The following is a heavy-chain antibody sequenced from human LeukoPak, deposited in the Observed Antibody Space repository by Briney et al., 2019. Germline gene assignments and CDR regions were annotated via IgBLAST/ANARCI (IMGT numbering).Heavy chain of an antibody. CDR2: ISAYNGNT. V-gene: IGHV1-18*01. CDR1: GYTFTSYG. Sequence: VASVKVSCKASGYTFTSYGISWVRQAPGQGLEWMGWISAYNGNTNYAQKLQGRVAMTTDTSTSTAYMELRSLRSDDTAVYYCARGRYYGSGSYYVGPWGQGTLVTVSS. J-gene: IGHJ5*02. CDR3: ARGRYYGSGSYYVGP. D-gene: IGHD3-10*01.